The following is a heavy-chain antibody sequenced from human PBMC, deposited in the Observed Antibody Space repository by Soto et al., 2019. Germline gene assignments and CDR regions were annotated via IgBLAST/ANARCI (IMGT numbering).Heavy chain of an antibody. V-gene: IGHV3-48*02. D-gene: IGHD6-19*01. CDR3: GRDSGRYGPAVAGTAGMDV. CDR1: GFTFSSYS. CDR2: ISSSSSTI. Sequence: HPGGSLRLSCAASGFTFSSYSMNWVRQAPGKGLEWVSYISSSSSTIYYADSVKGRFTISRDNAKNSLYLQMNSLRDEDTAVYYCGRDSGRYGPAVAGTAGMDVWGQGTTVTVSS. J-gene: IGHJ6*02.